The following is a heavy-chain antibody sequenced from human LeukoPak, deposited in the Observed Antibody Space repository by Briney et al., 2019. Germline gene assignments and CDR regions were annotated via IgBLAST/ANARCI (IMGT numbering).Heavy chain of an antibody. D-gene: IGHD2-8*01. V-gene: IGHV3-7*03. CDR2: INHNGNVN. J-gene: IGHJ6*02. Sequence: PGGSLRLSCAASGFTFSSYWMNWARQAPGKGLEWVVSINHNGNVNYYVDSVKGRFTISRDNAKNSLYLQMSNLRAEDTAVYYCARVDVVLHLGVWGQGTTVTVSS. CDR3: ARVDVVLHLGV. CDR1: GFTFSSYW.